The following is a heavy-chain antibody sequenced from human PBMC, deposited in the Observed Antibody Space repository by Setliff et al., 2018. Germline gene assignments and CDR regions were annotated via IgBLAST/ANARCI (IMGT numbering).Heavy chain of an antibody. J-gene: IGHJ4*02. CDR2: IYSSGSP. CDR3: VRDLHWGFDY. CDR1: GGSISSGDYY. D-gene: IGHD7-27*01. Sequence: PSETLSLTCTVSGGSISSGDYYWSWIRQPPGKGLEWTGYIYSSGSPYYNPSLKSRITISGDTSTNQFSLKLSSVTAADTAVYYCVRDLHWGFDYWGLGTLVTVSS. V-gene: IGHV4-30-4*08.